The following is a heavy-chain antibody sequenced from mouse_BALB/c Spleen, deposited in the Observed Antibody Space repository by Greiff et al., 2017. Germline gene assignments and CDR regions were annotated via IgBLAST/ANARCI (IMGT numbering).Heavy chain of an antibody. V-gene: IGHV1-12*01. J-gene: IGHJ4*01. D-gene: IGHD2-1*01. CDR1: GYTFTSYN. CDR2: IYPGNGDT. CDR3: ARNGNYPYAMDY. Sequence: QVQLKESGAELVKPGASVKMSCKASGYTFTSYNMHWVKQTPGQGLEWIGAIYPGNGDTSYNQKFKGKATLTADKSSSTAYMQLSSLTSEDSAVYYCARNGNYPYAMDYWGQGTSVTVSS.